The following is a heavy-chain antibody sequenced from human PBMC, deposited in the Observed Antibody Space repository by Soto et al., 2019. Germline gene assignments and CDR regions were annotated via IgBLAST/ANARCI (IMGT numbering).Heavy chain of an antibody. D-gene: IGHD3-3*01. Sequence: GGSLRLSCAASGFTFSTYWMTWVRQAPGKXLEWVANINQDGSENYYVDSVKGRFTISRDNAKNSLFLQMNSLRAEDTAVYYCARDGEVGPTITIFGVVLAIYGMDVWGQGTTVTVSS. CDR1: GFTFSTYW. CDR2: INQDGSEN. V-gene: IGHV3-7*03. J-gene: IGHJ6*02. CDR3: ARDGEVGPTITIFGVVLAIYGMDV.